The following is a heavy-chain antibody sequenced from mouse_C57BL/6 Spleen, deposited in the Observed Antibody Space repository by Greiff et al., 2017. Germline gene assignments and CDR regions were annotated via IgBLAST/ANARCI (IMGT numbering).Heavy chain of an antibody. J-gene: IGHJ4*01. Sequence: GGGLVQPKGSLKLSCAASGFSFNTYAMNWVRQAPGKGLEWVARIRSKSNNYATYYADSVKDRFTISRDDSESMLYLQMNNLKTEDTAMYYCVRHPPLHAMDYWGQGTSVTVSS. D-gene: IGHD6-1*01. CDR1: GFSFNTYA. CDR2: IRSKSNNYAT. V-gene: IGHV10-1*01. CDR3: VRHPPLHAMDY.